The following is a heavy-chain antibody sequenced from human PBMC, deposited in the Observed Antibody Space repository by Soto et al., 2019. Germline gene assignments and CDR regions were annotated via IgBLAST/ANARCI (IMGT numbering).Heavy chain of an antibody. D-gene: IGHD6-13*01. J-gene: IGHJ6*02. V-gene: IGHV1-69*13. CDR2: IIPIFGTA. CDR1: GGTFSSYA. Sequence: ASVKVSCKASGGTFSSYAISWVRQAPGQGLEWMGGIIPIFGTANYAQKFQGRVTITADESTSTAYMELSSLRSEDTAVYYCAGDCVAAAGPRANYYYYYGMDVWGQGTTVTVSS. CDR3: AGDCVAAAGPRANYYYYYGMDV.